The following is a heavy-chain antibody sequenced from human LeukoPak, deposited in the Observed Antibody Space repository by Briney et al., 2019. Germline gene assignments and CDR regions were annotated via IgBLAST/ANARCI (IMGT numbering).Heavy chain of an antibody. J-gene: IGHJ4*02. V-gene: IGHV3-15*01. CDR1: GFTFISSW. D-gene: IGHD2-2*03. CDR2: IRSTPDGGAT. CDR3: ATDLHFGYCAATSCANY. Sequence: GGSLRLSCAASGFTFISSWMTWVRQAPGKGLEWVGRIRSTPDGGATDYAAPVKGRFTISRDDSKNTLYLQMSSLRTEDTAVYYCATDLHFGYCAATSCANYWGQGTLVTVSS.